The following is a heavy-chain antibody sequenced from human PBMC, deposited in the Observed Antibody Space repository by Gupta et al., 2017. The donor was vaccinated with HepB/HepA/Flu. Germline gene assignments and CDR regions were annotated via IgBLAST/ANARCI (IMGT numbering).Heavy chain of an antibody. V-gene: IGHV3-33*01. CDR1: GFTFSSYG. CDR3: ARWGYDFWSPYLVGAYYFDY. CDR2: IWYDGSYK. Sequence: QVQVVESGGGVVQPGRSLRLSCAASGFTFSSYGMHWVRQAPGKGLEWVAVIWYDGSYKYYADSVKGRFTISRDNSKNTLYLQMNSLRAEDTAVYYCARWGYDFWSPYLVGAYYFDYWGQGTLVTVSS. J-gene: IGHJ4*02. D-gene: IGHD3-3*01.